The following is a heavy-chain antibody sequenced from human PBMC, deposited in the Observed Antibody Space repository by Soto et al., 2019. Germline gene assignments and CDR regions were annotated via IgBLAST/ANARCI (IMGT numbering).Heavy chain of an antibody. D-gene: IGHD6-6*01. CDR3: ARTRSSSGGLFDY. Sequence: SVKVSCKASGGTFSSYAISWVRQAPGQGLEWMGGIIPIFGTANYAQKFQGRVTITADESTSTAYMGLRSLRSDDTAVYYCARTRSSSGGLFDYWGQGTLVTVSS. CDR2: IIPIFGTA. V-gene: IGHV1-69*13. CDR1: GGTFSSYA. J-gene: IGHJ4*02.